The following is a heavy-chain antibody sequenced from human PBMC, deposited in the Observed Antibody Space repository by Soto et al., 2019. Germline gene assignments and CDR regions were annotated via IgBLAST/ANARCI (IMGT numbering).Heavy chain of an antibody. D-gene: IGHD5-18*01. V-gene: IGHV3-33*01. J-gene: IGHJ4*02. CDR1: GFTFNSYG. CDR2: IWYDGGKK. CDR3: ARDREYSFDY. Sequence: GGSLRLSCAASGFTFNSYGMHWVRQAPGKRLEWVAVIWYDGGKKYYGDSVKGRFTISRDNSENTLYLQMNNLRAEDTAVYYCARDREYSFDYWGQGTLVTVSS.